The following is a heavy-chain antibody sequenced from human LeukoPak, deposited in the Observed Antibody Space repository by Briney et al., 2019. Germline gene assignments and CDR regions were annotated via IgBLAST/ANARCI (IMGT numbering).Heavy chain of an antibody. Sequence: GGSLRLSCAASGFTFSSYWMSWVRQAPGKGLEWVANIKQDGSEKYYVDSVKGRFTISRDNAKNSLYLQMNSLRAEDTAVYYCARDPRYYYYYYMDVRGKGTTVTVSS. CDR3: ARDPRYYYYYYMDV. V-gene: IGHV3-7*01. J-gene: IGHJ6*03. CDR2: IKQDGSEK. CDR1: GFTFSSYW.